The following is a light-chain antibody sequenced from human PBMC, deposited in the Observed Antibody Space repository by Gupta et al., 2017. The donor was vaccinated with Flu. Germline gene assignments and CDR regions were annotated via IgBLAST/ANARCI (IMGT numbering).Light chain of an antibody. CDR3: QQANSLPIT. CDR1: QGLTSW. Sequence: PSSVSASCGARVTFSCRACQGLTSWLVWYQQKPGTAPSLLIYAASTLQSGVPARFSGSGSGTXFTLTIXSLKPEDFATYYCQQANSLPITSGXGTRLEMK. V-gene: IGKV1D-12*01. J-gene: IGKJ5*01. CDR2: AAS.